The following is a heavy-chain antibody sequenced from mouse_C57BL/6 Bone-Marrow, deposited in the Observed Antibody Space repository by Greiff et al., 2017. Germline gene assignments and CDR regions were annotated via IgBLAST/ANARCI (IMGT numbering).Heavy chain of an antibody. CDR2: IWRGGST. D-gene: IGHD1-1*01. CDR1: GFSLTSYG. CDR3: AKKGSSPTCCDV. J-gene: IGHJ1*03. Sequence: QVQLKQSGPGLVQPSQSLSITCTVSGFSLTSYGVHWVRQSPGKGLEWLGVIWRGGSTDYNAAFMSRLGITKDNSKSQVFLKMNSRQADDTAIYYCAKKGSSPTCCDVWGTGTTVTVSS. V-gene: IGHV2-5*01.